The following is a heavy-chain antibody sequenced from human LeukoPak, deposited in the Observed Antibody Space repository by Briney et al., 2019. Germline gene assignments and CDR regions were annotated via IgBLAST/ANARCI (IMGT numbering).Heavy chain of an antibody. J-gene: IGHJ3*02. CDR1: GGSISNSYW. V-gene: IGHV4-4*02. Sequence: PSGTLSLTCAVSGGSISNSYWWSWVRQPPGKGLEWIGEINHSGSTNYNPSLKSRVTISVDTSKNQFSLKLSSVTAADTAVYYCARRRLLVVAAYYAFDIWGQGTMVTVSS. CDR2: INHSGST. D-gene: IGHD2-15*01. CDR3: ARRRLLVVAAYYAFDI.